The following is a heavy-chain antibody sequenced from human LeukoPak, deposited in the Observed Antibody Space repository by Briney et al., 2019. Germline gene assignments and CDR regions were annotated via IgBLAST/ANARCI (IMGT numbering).Heavy chain of an antibody. Sequence: GGSLRLSCAASGFTFSSYWMSWVRQAPGKGLEWVANIKQDGSEKYYVDSVKGRSTISRDNAKNSLYLQMNSLRAEDTAVYYCARIGWDYGDYRPYYYYYYGMDVWGQGTTVTVSS. CDR3: ARIGWDYGDYRPYYYYYYGMDV. CDR1: GFTFSSYW. CDR2: IKQDGSEK. D-gene: IGHD4-17*01. V-gene: IGHV3-7*01. J-gene: IGHJ6*02.